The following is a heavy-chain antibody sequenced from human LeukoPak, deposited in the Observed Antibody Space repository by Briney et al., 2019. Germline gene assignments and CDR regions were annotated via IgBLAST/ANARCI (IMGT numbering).Heavy chain of an antibody. D-gene: IGHD5-18*01. CDR2: IWYDGSNK. V-gene: IGHV3-33*06. CDR1: GFTFSSYG. J-gene: IGHJ4*02. CDR3: AKEGDGGYSYGSPIS. Sequence: GGSLRLSCAASGFTFSSYGMHWVHQAPGKGLEWVAVIWYDGSNKYYADSVKGRFTISRDNSKNTLYLQMNSLRAEDTAVYYCAKEGDGGYSYGSPISWGQGTLVTVSS.